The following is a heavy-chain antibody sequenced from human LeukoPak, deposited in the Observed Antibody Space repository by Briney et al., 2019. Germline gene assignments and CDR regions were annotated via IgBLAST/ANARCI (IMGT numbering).Heavy chain of an antibody. D-gene: IGHD2-15*01. CDR1: GFTFSSYA. Sequence: GGSLRLSCAASGFTFSSYAMSWVRQAPGKGLEWVSAISGSGGSTYYAASVKGRFTISRDNSKNTLYLQMTSLRAEDTAVYYCAKFGGSQLSYWFDPWGQGTLVTVSS. J-gene: IGHJ5*02. CDR3: AKFGGSQLSYWFDP. V-gene: IGHV3-23*01. CDR2: ISGSGGST.